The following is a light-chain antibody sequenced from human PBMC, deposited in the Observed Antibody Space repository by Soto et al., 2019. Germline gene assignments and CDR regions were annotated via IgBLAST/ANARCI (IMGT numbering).Light chain of an antibody. Sequence: DIHMTQSPSTLSASVGDTVTITCRASQSISSWLAWYQQKPGKAPNLLIYDVSSLDSGVPSRFSGSGSGTEFTLTISSLQPDDFATYYCQHYNSYSEAFGQGTKVDIK. CDR1: QSISSW. CDR3: QHYNSYSEA. J-gene: IGKJ1*01. CDR2: DVS. V-gene: IGKV1-5*01.